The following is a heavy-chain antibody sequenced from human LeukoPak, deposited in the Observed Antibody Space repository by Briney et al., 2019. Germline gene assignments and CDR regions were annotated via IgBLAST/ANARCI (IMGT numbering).Heavy chain of an antibody. D-gene: IGHD3-10*01. CDR3: ARTRTGWFGESSHWFDP. CDR2: IKQDGSEK. V-gene: IGHV3-7*01. J-gene: IGHJ5*02. CDR1: GFTFSSYW. Sequence: GGSLRLSCAASGFTFSSYWMSWVRQAPGKGLEWVANIKQDGSEKYYVDSVKGRFTISRDNAKNSLYLQMNSLRAEDMAVYYCARTRTGWFGESSHWFDPWGQGTLVTVSS.